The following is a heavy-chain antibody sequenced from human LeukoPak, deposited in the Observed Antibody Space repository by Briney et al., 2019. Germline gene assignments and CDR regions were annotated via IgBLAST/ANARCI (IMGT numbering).Heavy chain of an antibody. CDR2: ITITVGAP. V-gene: IGHV3-23*01. J-gene: IGHJ4*02. CDR3: AKGAGDIVVVPAASPVRRRGPDYFDY. D-gene: IGHD2-2*01. CDR1: GLTFTIYA. Sequence: SLRLSCAPSGLTFTIYAISSVCDTPQERHEWGSAITITVGAPYSAPPVKGRFTISRDNSKNTLYLQMNSLRAEDTAVYYCAKGAGDIVVVPAASPVRRRGPDYFDYWGQGTLVTVSS.